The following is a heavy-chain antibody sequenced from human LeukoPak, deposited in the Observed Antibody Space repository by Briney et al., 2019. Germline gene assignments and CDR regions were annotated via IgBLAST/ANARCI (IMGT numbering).Heavy chain of an antibody. CDR1: GGSISSYY. Sequence: SETLSLTCTVSGGSISSYYWSWIRQPAGKGLEWIGRIYTSGSTNYNPSLKSRVTMSVDTSKNQFSLKLSSVTAADTAVYYCVGTLTRGYYYYYMDVWGKGTTVTVSS. CDR2: IYTSGST. D-gene: IGHD1-1*01. J-gene: IGHJ6*03. V-gene: IGHV4-4*07. CDR3: VGTLTRGYYYYYMDV.